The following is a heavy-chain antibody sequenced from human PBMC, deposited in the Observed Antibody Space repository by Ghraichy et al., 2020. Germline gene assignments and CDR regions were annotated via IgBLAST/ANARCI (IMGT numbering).Heavy chain of an antibody. CDR2: IYPGDSDT. D-gene: IGHD3-10*02. CDR1: GYTFNTYW. V-gene: IGHV5-51*01. J-gene: IGHJ4*02. CDR3: ARLLFYYFDF. Sequence: GESLNISCKGSGYTFNTYWIGWVRQLPGKGLEWMGIIYPGDSDTRYSPSFQGHVTISVDKSISTAYLQWNSLKASDTAMYYCARLLFYYFDFWGQGTLVTVSS.